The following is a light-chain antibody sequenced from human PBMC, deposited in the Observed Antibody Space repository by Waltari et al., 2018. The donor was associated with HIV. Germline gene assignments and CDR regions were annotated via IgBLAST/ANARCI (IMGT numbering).Light chain of an antibody. V-gene: IGKV1-39*01. CDR3: QQTYDNPIA. CDR2: VAS. CDR1: DYIYKY. J-gene: IGKJ4*01. Sequence: DVQMTQSPSSLSASVGDRVTITCRTSDYIYKYLNWYQKRQGEAPNLLIYVASTLQTGVPSRFSGSASGTIFTLTINSLRPEDAATYYCQQTYDNPIAFGGGTKVEI.